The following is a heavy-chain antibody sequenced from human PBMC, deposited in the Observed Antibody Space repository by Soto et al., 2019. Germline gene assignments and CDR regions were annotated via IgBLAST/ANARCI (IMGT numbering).Heavy chain of an antibody. CDR3: AKTGFGDYDY. CDR1: GFTFNSYG. V-gene: IGHV3-23*01. CDR2: VSPSGENT. D-gene: IGHD4-17*01. Sequence: GGSLRLSCAASGFTFNSYGMSWVRQAPGKGLEWVAVVSPSGENTNYADSVKGRFTISRDNSNNTVNLQMNSLRAEDTAIYFCAKTGFGDYDYWGPGALVNVSS. J-gene: IGHJ4*02.